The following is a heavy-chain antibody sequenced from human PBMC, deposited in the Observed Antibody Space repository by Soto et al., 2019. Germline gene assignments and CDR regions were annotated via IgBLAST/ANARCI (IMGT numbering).Heavy chain of an antibody. CDR3: ARDWIYCMSASCYWENWFDP. CDR1: GFIFSTYA. J-gene: IGHJ5*02. D-gene: IGHD2-2*01. CDR2: ISYGGSDK. Sequence: QVQLVESGGGVVQPGRSLRLSCAASGFIFSTYAMHWVRQAPGKGLGWVAVISYGGSDKYYADSVKGRFTVSRDNSKNTLSLQMNNLRAEDTAVYYCARDWIYCMSASCYWENWFDPWGQGTLVTVSS. V-gene: IGHV3-30-3*01.